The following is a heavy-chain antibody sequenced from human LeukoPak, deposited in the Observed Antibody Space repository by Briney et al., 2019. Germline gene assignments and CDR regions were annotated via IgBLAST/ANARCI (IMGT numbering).Heavy chain of an antibody. CDR3: ARDRMPSSYRGLDP. D-gene: IGHD3-10*01. CDR1: GFSFSNYH. CDR2: IKQDGTQE. Sequence: GGSLRLSCAASGFSFSNYHMSWVRQAPGKGLEWVANIKQDGTQEYYVDSVKGRFTVSRDNAKNSLYLQMNSLRAEDTAVYYCARDRMPSSYRGLDPWGQGTLVIVSS. J-gene: IGHJ5*02. V-gene: IGHV3-7*01.